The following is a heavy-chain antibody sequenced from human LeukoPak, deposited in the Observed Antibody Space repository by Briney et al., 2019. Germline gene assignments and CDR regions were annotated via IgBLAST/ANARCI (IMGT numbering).Heavy chain of an antibody. D-gene: IGHD3-3*01. CDR2: FDPEDGET. Sequence: GASVKVSCKVSGYTLTELSMHWVRQAPGKGLEWMGGFDPEDGETIYAQKFQGRVTMTEDTSTDTAYMEPSSLRCEDTGVYYCARGTPSTYDFWSVADYWGQGTLVTVSS. V-gene: IGHV1-24*01. CDR1: GYTLTELS. CDR3: ARGTPSTYDFWSVADY. J-gene: IGHJ4*02.